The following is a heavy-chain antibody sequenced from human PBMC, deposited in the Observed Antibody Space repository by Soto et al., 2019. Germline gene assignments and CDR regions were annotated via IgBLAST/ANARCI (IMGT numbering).Heavy chain of an antibody. Sequence: EVQLVESGGGWVQPGGSRKLSCPAPGFTFSTYWMGWVRQVPGRGLDWVATIKQDGSKKYYVDYVKAGFTISRDNAKNSLYLKMNSLRADVTAVYYCVREIGYGVVSGDYCCGIDVCGQGITVIDSS. CDR3: VREIGYGVVSGDYCCGIDV. D-gene: IGHD2-21*02. V-gene: IGHV3-7*01. J-gene: IGHJ6*02. CDR2: IKQDGSKK. CDR1: GFTFSTYW.